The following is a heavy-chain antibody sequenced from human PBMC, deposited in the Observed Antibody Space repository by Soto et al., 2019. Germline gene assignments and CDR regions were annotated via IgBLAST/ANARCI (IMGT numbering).Heavy chain of an antibody. CDR2: IKSDGSGT. CDR3: ARGTTGYNYGSTGMDV. Sequence: EVQLVESGGGLIQPGGSLRLSCAASGFTFSGYWMHWVRQAPGKGLEWVSRIKSDGSGTTYADSVKGRFSISRDNAKNSLYLQMNSLRAEDTAVYYCARGTTGYNYGSTGMDVWGQGTTVTVSS. V-gene: IGHV3-74*03. CDR1: GFTFSGYW. J-gene: IGHJ6*02. D-gene: IGHD5-18*01.